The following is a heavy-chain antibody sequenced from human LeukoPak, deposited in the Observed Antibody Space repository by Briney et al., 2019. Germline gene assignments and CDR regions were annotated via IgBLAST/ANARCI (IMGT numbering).Heavy chain of an antibody. Sequence: GRSLRLSCAASGFTFSSYSMNWVRQAPGKGLEWVSSISSSSSYIYYADSVKGRFTISRDNAKNSLYLQMNSLRAEDTAVYYCAVTWIQLWDYWGQGTLVTVSS. J-gene: IGHJ4*02. D-gene: IGHD5-18*01. V-gene: IGHV3-21*01. CDR3: AVTWIQLWDY. CDR2: ISSSSSYI. CDR1: GFTFSSYS.